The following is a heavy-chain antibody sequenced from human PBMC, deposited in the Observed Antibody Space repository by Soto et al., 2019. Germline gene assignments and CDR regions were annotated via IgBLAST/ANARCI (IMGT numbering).Heavy chain of an antibody. Sequence: QVTLKESGPVLVKPTETLTLTCTVSGFSLSNARMGVSWIRQPPGKALEWLAHIFSNDEKSYSTSLKSRLTNPKDTFKSQGVLTMNNLGPVDTAKIYCARIGFSRCLFQLWGQGTLVTVSS. J-gene: IGHJ4*02. CDR1: GFSLSNARMG. CDR2: IFSNDEK. V-gene: IGHV2-26*01. D-gene: IGHD6-13*01. CDR3: ARIGFSRCLFQL.